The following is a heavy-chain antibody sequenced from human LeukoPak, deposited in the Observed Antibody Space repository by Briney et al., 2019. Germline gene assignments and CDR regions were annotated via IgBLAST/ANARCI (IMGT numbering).Heavy chain of an antibody. CDR2: LYTSGSN. D-gene: IGHD3-9*01. V-gene: IGHV4-4*07. J-gene: IGHJ3*02. Sequence: TSETLSLTCTVSGGPISSYYWSWIRQPPGKGREGIGRLYTSGSNKYNPALKSRVTMSVDTSQNQLSLKLRYVTAADTAVDYCARERARVLRYVDWFPAAFDIWGQGTMVTVSS. CDR1: GGPISSYY. CDR3: ARERARVLRYVDWFPAAFDI.